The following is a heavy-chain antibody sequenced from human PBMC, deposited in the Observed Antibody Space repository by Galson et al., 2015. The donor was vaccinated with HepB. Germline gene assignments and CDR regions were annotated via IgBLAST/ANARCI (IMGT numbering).Heavy chain of an antibody. J-gene: IGHJ4*02. CDR2: ISGSGDIT. V-gene: IGHV3-23*01. CDR1: GFTFIRYA. Sequence: SLRLSCAASGFTFIRYAMSWVRQAPGKGLDWVSSISGSGDITYYSDSVKGRFTVSRDNSKNTLYLQMNSLSVEDTAVYYCTEEAPMSDYWGQGTLVTVSS. D-gene: IGHD3-22*01. CDR3: TEEAPMSDY.